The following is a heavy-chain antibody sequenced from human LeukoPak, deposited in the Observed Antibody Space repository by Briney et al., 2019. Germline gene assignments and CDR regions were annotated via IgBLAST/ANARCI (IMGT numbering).Heavy chain of an antibody. V-gene: IGHV3-23*01. Sequence: PGGSLRLSCAASGFTFINFAMNWVRQAPGKGLEWVSVISISGGNTDYADSVKGRSTISRDNSKNTLYLQMNSLRAEDTAIYYCVKGWGAFDYWGQGTLVTVSS. CDR2: ISISGGNT. J-gene: IGHJ4*02. D-gene: IGHD3-16*01. CDR1: GFTFINFA. CDR3: VKGWGAFDY.